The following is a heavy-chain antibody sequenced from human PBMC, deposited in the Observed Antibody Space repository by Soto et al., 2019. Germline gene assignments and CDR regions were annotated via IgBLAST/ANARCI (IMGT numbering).Heavy chain of an antibody. V-gene: IGHV3-33*05. Sequence: GGSLRLSCAASGFAFSSFGMHWVRQAPGKGLEWVAVVAYDGSKKYYADSVKGRFTISRDSSKNMVYLQMDSLTAEDTAVYYCARYCSGGSCYGGGLDYWGQGTLVTVSS. D-gene: IGHD2-15*01. CDR3: ARYCSGGSCYGGGLDY. CDR1: GFAFSSFG. CDR2: VAYDGSKK. J-gene: IGHJ4*02.